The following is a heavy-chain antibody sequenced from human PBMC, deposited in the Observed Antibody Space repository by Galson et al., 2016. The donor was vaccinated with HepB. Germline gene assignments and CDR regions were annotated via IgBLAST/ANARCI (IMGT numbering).Heavy chain of an antibody. Sequence: ATLSLTCTVSGDSISSSSYYWGWIRQPPGKGLELIATMSYSGSTYHNPSPESRVTMSVATSKNQFSLKLSSVTAADTAVYFFARVLPWFGEVSNYFDLWGQGTLVTVSS. D-gene: IGHD3-10*01. CDR2: MSYSGST. CDR1: GDSISSSSYY. CDR3: ARVLPWFGEVSNYFDL. V-gene: IGHV4-39*01. J-gene: IGHJ4*02.